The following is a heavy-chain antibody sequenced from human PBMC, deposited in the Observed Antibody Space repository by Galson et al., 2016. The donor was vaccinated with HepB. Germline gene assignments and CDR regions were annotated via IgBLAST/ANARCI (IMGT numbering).Heavy chain of an antibody. CDR3: ARDPPHLAGHVFDI. CDR2: TYYKSKWYS. CDR1: GDSVSTYNTA. D-gene: IGHD3-3*01. V-gene: IGHV6-1*01. J-gene: IGHJ4*02. Sequence: CAISGDSVSTYNTAWNWIRQSPSRGLEWLGRTYYKSKWYSDYADSVESRLTINPDTSKNQFFLQLSSVTTDDTAVYYCARDPPHLAGHVFDIWGQGTLVTVSS.